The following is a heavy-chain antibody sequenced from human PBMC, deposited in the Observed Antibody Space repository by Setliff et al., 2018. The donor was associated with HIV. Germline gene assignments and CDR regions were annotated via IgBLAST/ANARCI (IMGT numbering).Heavy chain of an antibody. Sequence: SETLSLTCAVYGGSFSDNYWSWIRQPPGKGLEWIGEINHRGRTNYSPSLKSRITMSVDTSKNQFSLKLRSVTAADTAVYFCARVSSTYWYSIFRNYYYHMDVWGKGTTVTVSS. CDR2: INHRGRT. J-gene: IGHJ6*03. CDR3: ARVSSTYWYSIFRNYYYHMDV. D-gene: IGHD2-8*02. CDR1: GGSFSDNY. V-gene: IGHV4-34*10.